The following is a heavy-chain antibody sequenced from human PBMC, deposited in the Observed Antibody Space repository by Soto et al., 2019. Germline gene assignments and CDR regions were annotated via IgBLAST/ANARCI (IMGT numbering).Heavy chain of an antibody. V-gene: IGHV4-59*01. D-gene: IGHD1-26*01. Sequence: PSETLSLTRTVAGDSTIDSYWSWIRQAPGKGPEWLGYLSYTGGTNHNPSLQGRATMSVDTSQNRFSLNLNSVTAADTAVYYCARGDTWHLVGLWRQGTLVTVSS. J-gene: IGHJ5*02. CDR3: ARGDTWHLVGL. CDR2: LSYTGGT. CDR1: GDSTIDSY.